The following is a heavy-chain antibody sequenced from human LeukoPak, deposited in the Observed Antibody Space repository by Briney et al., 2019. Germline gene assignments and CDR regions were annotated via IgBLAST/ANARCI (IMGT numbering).Heavy chain of an antibody. Sequence: ASVKVSCQASGYTFIASNMDWVRQTPGQGLEWMGWINLKSGVTKYGQKFQGRVTLTRDTSISTAYMDLSSLKSDDTGVYYCARSEVGLPGYFYYMDGWGKGITVTVSS. V-gene: IGHV1-2*02. CDR2: INLKSGVT. CDR3: ARSEVGLPGYFYYMDG. CDR1: GYTFIASN. D-gene: IGHD3-9*01. J-gene: IGHJ6*03.